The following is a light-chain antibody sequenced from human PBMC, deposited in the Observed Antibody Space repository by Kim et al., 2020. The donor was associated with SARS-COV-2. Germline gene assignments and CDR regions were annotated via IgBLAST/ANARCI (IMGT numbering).Light chain of an antibody. J-gene: IGKJ1*01. V-gene: IGKV3-15*01. CDR2: DAS. Sequence: EIVMTQSPATLSVSPGERATLSCRASQSVSSNLVWYQQKPGQAPRLLIYDASTRATGIPVRFSGSGSGTEFTLTISSLQSEDFAVYYCQQYNNWPRTCGQGTKVDIK. CDR3: QQYNNWPRT. CDR1: QSVSSN.